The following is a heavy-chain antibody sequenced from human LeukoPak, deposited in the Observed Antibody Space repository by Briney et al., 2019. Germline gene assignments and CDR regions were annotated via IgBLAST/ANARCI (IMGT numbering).Heavy chain of an antibody. Sequence: ASVKVSFKPSGYTFTDYYLHWVRQAPGQGLEWMGWINPNSGGTKCAERFQGRVTMTRDTSITTAYMELSGLRSDDTAVYYCARSVAEITSSCSACAEYFHHWGHGTLIIVSS. V-gene: IGHV1-2*02. CDR1: GYTFTDYY. J-gene: IGHJ1*01. D-gene: IGHD2-2*01. CDR3: ARSVAEITSSCSACAEYFHH. CDR2: INPNSGGT.